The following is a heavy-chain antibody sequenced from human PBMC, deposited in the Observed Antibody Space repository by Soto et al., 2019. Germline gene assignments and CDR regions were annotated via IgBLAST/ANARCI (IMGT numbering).Heavy chain of an antibody. D-gene: IGHD6-25*01. CDR2: INHSGST. J-gene: IGHJ5*02. CDR1: GGSFSGYY. CDR3: ARRSAAGP. Sequence: QVQLQQWGAGLLKPSETLSLTCAVYGGSFSGYYWSWIRQPPGKGLEWIGEINHSGSTNYNPSLESRVTISVHPSTNPFSLTLSSVTAADTAVYYCARRSAAGPWGQGTLVTVSS. V-gene: IGHV4-34*01.